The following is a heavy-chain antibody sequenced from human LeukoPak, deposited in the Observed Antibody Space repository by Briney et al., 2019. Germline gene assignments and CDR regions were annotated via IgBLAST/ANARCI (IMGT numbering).Heavy chain of an antibody. CDR2: MNPNSGNT. CDR3: ARDGRDSGDTWH. D-gene: IGHD5-12*01. J-gene: IGHJ4*02. Sequence: ASVKVSCKASGYTFTSYDINWVRQAPGQGLEWMGWMNPNSGNTGYAQKFQDRVTITRNTSISTAYMELSSLRSEDTAVYYCARDGRDSGDTWHWGQGTLVTVSS. CDR1: GYTFTSYD. V-gene: IGHV1-8*03.